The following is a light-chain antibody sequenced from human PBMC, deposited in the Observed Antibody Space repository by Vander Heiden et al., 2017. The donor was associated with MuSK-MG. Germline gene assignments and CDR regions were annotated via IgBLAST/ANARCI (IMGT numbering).Light chain of an antibody. V-gene: IGKV1-5*03. CDR3: QQYTDYPLT. J-gene: IGKJ4*01. CDR2: KAS. CDR1: QRISSW. Sequence: DIQMTQSPSTLSASVGDRVTITCRASQRISSWLAWYQQKPGKAPKLLIYKASSLESGVPSRFSGSGSATEFTLTISSLQPDDSATYYCQQYTDYPLTFGGGTKVEIK.